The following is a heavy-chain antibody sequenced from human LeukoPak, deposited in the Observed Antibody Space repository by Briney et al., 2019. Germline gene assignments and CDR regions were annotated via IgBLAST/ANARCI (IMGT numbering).Heavy chain of an antibody. V-gene: IGHV1-24*01. CDR1: GYTLTELS. J-gene: IGHJ3*02. Sequence: GASVKVSCKVSGYTLTELSMHWVRQAPGKGLEWMGGFDPEDGETIYAQKFQGRVTMTEDTSTDTAYMELSSLRSEDTAVYYCATDFFSRATNAFDIWGQGTMVTVSS. CDR2: FDPEDGET. D-gene: IGHD1-26*01. CDR3: ATDFFSRATNAFDI.